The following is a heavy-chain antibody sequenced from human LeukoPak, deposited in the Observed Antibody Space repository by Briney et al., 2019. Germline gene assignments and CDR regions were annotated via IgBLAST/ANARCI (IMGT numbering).Heavy chain of an antibody. J-gene: IGHJ4*02. V-gene: IGHV1-69*02. Sequence: SVKVSCKASGGTFSSYTISWVRQAPGQGLEWMGRIIPILGIANYAQKFQGRVTITADKSTSTAYMELSSLRSEDTAVYYCARGPNPLTYYYDSSGYYEYYFDYWGQGTLVTVSS. CDR3: ARGPNPLTYYYDSSGYYEYYFDY. CDR2: IIPILGIA. D-gene: IGHD3-22*01. CDR1: GGTFSSYT.